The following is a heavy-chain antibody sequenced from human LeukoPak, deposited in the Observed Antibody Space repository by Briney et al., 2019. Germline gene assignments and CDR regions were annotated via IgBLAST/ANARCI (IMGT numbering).Heavy chain of an antibody. CDR3: ARVGAAAGPYYFDY. CDR2: INAGNGNT. J-gene: IGHJ4*02. CDR1: GYTFTSYA. D-gene: IGHD6-13*01. Sequence: ASVKVSCKASGYTFTSYAIHWVRQAPGQGLKGMGWINAGNGNTKYSQKFQGRVTITTDTSASTAYMELSSLRSEDTAVYYCARVGAAAGPYYFDYWAREPWSPSPQ. V-gene: IGHV1-3*01.